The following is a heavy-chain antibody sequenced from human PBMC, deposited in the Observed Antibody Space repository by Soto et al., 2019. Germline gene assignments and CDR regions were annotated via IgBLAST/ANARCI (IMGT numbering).Heavy chain of an antibody. CDR1: GGSISSYY. D-gene: IGHD1-1*01. Sequence: SETLSLTCTVSGGSISSYYWSWIQQPPGKGLEWTGYIYYSGSTNYNPSLKSRVTISVDTSKNQFSLKLSSVTAADTAVYYCARGSLRLEDWFDPWGQGTLVTVSS. CDR3: ARGSLRLEDWFDP. V-gene: IGHV4-59*01. CDR2: IYYSGST. J-gene: IGHJ5*02.